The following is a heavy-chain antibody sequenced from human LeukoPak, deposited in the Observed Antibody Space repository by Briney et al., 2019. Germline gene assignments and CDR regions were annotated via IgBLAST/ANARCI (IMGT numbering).Heavy chain of an antibody. CDR2: INHSGST. CDR1: GGSFSGYY. CDR3: ARGYCSGGSCYSRGY. Sequence: SETLSLTCAAYGGSFSGYYWSWIRQPPGKGLEWIGEINHSGSTNYNPSLKSRVTISVDTSKNQFSLKLSSVTAADTAVYYCARGYCSGGSCYSRGYWGQGTLVTVSS. D-gene: IGHD2-15*01. V-gene: IGHV4-34*01. J-gene: IGHJ4*02.